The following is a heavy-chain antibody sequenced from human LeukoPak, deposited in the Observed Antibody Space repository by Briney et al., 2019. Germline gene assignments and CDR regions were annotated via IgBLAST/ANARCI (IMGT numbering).Heavy chain of an antibody. CDR2: IYPGDSHT. CDR3: AGGPTVYGMDV. Sequence: GEPLQISCKDSGYSFTNYWIGWVRQMPGKGLEWMGIIYPGDSHTRYNPSFQGQVTISADKSIGTAYLQWSSLKASDTAIYYCAGGPTVYGMDVWGQGTTVTVSS. D-gene: IGHD2-15*01. J-gene: IGHJ6*02. CDR1: GYSFTNYW. V-gene: IGHV5-51*01.